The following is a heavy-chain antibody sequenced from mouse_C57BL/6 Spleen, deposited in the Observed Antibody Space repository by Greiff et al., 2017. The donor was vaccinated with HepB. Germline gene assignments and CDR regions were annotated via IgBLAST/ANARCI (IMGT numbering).Heavy chain of an antibody. J-gene: IGHJ3*01. Sequence: QVTLKESGPGILQSSQTLSLTCSFSGFSLSTSGMGVSWIRQPSGKGLEWLAHIYWDDDKRYHPSLKSRLTISKDTSRNQVFLTITSVDTADTATYCCARRDDYDGFAYWGQGTLVTVSA. CDR2: IYWDDDK. D-gene: IGHD2-4*01. CDR1: GFSLSTSGMG. V-gene: IGHV8-12*01. CDR3: ARRDDYDGFAY.